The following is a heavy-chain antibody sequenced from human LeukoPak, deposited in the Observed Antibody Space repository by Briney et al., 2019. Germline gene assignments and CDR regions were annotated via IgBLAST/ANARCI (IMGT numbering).Heavy chain of an antibody. CDR1: GFTFDDYA. D-gene: IGHD6-13*01. J-gene: IGHJ4*02. V-gene: IGHV3-9*01. CDR2: ISWNSGSI. CDR3: AKDSGYSSSWYAD. Sequence: PGGSLRLSCAASGFTFDDYAMHWVRQAPGKGLEWVSGISWNSGSIGYADSVKGRFTISRDNAKNSLYLQMNSLRAEDTALYYCAKDSGYSSSWYADWGQGTLVTVSS.